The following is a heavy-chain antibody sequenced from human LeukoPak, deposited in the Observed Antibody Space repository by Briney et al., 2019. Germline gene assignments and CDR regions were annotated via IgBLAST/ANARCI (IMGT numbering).Heavy chain of an antibody. CDR2: IYYSGST. CDR1: GVSISSYC. D-gene: IGHD5-18*01. V-gene: IGHV4-59*01. Sequence: SETLSLTCTVSGVSISSYCWSWIRQPPGKGLEWIGYIYYSGSTNYNPSLKSRVTISVDTSKNQFSLKLTSVTAADTAVYYCARDRYIYGSEDRFDYWGQGTLVTVSS. CDR3: ARDRYIYGSEDRFDY. J-gene: IGHJ4*02.